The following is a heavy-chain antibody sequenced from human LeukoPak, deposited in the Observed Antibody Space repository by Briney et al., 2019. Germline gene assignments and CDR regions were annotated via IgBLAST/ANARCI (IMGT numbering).Heavy chain of an antibody. V-gene: IGHV3-30*02. J-gene: IGHJ4*02. CDR1: GFTFSSYG. D-gene: IGHD3-16*02. CDR2: IRYDGSNK. Sequence: GGSLRLSCAASGFTFSSYGMHWVRQAPGKGLEWVAFIRYDGSNKYYADSVKGRFTISRDSSKNTLYLQMNSLRVEDTAVYYCARGSFLITFGGFIGWGQGTLVTVSS. CDR3: ARGSFLITFGGFIG.